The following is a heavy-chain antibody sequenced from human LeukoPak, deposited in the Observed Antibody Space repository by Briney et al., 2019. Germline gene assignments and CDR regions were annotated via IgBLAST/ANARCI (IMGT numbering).Heavy chain of an antibody. V-gene: IGHV3-30-3*01. D-gene: IGHD3-22*01. CDR1: GFTFSSYA. CDR3: AGDCLSGYYFEGEALDY. CDR2: ISYDGSNK. J-gene: IGHJ4*02. Sequence: GGSLRLSCAASGFTFSSYAMHWVRQAPGKGLEWVAVISYDGSNKYYADSVKGRFTISRDNSKNTLYLQMNSLRAEDTAVYYCAGDCLSGYYFEGEALDYWGQGTLVTVSS.